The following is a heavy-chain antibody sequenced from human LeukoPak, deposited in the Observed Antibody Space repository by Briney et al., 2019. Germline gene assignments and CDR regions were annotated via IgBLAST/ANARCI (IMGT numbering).Heavy chain of an antibody. D-gene: IGHD3-9*01. J-gene: IGHJ4*02. V-gene: IGHV3-30*19. CDR3: ARDSATGYYSDY. CDR1: GFTLGSHG. CDR2: ISYDGSNK. Sequence: RGSLRLSCIASGFTLGSHGMFWVRQAPGKGLEWVTSISYDGSNKYYGESMKGRFTVSRDNSKNTLYLQMNSLRVEDTAVYYCARDSATGYYSDYWGQGTLVTVSS.